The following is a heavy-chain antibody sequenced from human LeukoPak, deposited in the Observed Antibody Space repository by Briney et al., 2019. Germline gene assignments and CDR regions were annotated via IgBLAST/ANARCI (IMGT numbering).Heavy chain of an antibody. CDR1: GFTFSSYA. Sequence: QSGGSLRLSCAASGFTFSSYAMGWVRQAPGKGLEWVSAITSSGGGTYYADSVKGRFTISRDNSKSTLYLQMNSLGVDDTALYYCATRIEQQLVPGGQGTLVTVSS. CDR2: ITSSGGGT. V-gene: IGHV3-23*01. J-gene: IGHJ4*02. D-gene: IGHD6-6*01. CDR3: ATRIEQQLVP.